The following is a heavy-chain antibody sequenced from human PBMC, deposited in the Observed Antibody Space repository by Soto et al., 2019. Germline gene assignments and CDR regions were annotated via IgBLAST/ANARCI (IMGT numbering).Heavy chain of an antibody. CDR3: ARDEWFLGGANHYGSGSYPDY. CDR1: GGTFSSYT. CDR2: IIHILGIA. Sequence: SVKVSCKASGGTFSSYTISWVRQAPGQGQKWMRRIIHILGIANYAQKFQGRVTITADKSTSTAYMELSSLRSEVTAVYYCARDEWFLGGANHYGSGSYPDYWGQGTLVTVSS. V-gene: IGHV1-69*04. D-gene: IGHD3-10*01. J-gene: IGHJ4*02.